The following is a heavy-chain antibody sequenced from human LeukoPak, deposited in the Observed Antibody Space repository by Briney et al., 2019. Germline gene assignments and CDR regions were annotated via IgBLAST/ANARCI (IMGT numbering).Heavy chain of an antibody. CDR1: GYSISSGYY. Sequence: PSETLSLTCTVSGYSISSGYYWDWIRQPPGKGLEWIGSIYHSGSTFYNPSLKNRVTISVDTSKNQFSLKLSSVTAADTAVYYCARGAVGATLLHPFDYWGQGTLVTVSS. V-gene: IGHV4-38-2*02. J-gene: IGHJ4*02. D-gene: IGHD1-26*01. CDR2: IYHSGST. CDR3: ARGAVGATLLHPFDY.